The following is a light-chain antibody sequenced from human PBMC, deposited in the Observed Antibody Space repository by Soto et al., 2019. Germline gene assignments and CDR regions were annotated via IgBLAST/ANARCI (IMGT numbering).Light chain of an antibody. CDR2: AAS. V-gene: IGKV1-39*01. Sequence: DVQMTQSPSTLSASVGDRVTITCRASQSISSYLNWYQQKPGKAPKLLIYAASSLQSGVPSRFSGSGSGTQFTLTISRLQSEDSAVYFCQQNNRWPHITFGQGTRLEIK. CDR1: QSISSY. CDR3: QQNNRWPHIT. J-gene: IGKJ5*01.